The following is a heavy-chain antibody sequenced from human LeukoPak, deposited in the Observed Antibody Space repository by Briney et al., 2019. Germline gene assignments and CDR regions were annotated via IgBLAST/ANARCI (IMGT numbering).Heavy chain of an antibody. CDR1: GGSVSSGSYY. CDR3: ARETRYDSSPYYFDY. Sequence: PSETLSLTCTVSGGSVSSGSYYWSWLRQPPGKGLEWIGYIYYSGSTNYNPSLKSRVTISVDTSKNQFSLKLSSVTAADTAVYYCARETRYDSSPYYFDYWGQGTLVTVSS. D-gene: IGHD3-22*01. J-gene: IGHJ4*02. V-gene: IGHV4-61*01. CDR2: IYYSGST.